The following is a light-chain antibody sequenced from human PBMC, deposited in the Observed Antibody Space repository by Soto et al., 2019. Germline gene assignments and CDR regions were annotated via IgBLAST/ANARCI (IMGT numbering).Light chain of an antibody. CDR3: QVWDSSSDRSV. J-gene: IGLJ1*01. CDR2: YDS. V-gene: IGLV3-21*04. CDR1: NIGSKS. Sequence: SSELTQPPSVSVAPGKTARITCGGNNIGSKSVHWYQQKPGQAPVLVIYYDSDRPSGIPERFSGSNSGNTATLTISRVEAGDEADYYCQVWDSSSDRSVFGTGTKLTVL.